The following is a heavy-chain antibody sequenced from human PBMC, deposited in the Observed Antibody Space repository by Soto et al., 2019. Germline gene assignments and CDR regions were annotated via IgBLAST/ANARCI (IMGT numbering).Heavy chain of an antibody. Sequence: SETLSLTCTVSGGSISGYFWSWIRQPPGKALQWIGYIHYTGSTNYNPSLKSRGTISVDTSKNQFSLKLSSVTAADTAVYYCARDYPSVEQQLVLSPNAFDIWGQGTMVTVSS. CDR2: IHYTGST. D-gene: IGHD6-13*01. V-gene: IGHV4-59*01. J-gene: IGHJ3*02. CDR3: ARDYPSVEQQLVLSPNAFDI. CDR1: GGSISGYF.